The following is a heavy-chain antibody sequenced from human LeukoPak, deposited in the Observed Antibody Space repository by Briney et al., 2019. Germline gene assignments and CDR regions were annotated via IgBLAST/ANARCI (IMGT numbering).Heavy chain of an antibody. CDR1: GFTFSSYA. Sequence: PGRSLRLSCAASGFTFSSYAMHWVRQAPGKGLEWVAVISYDGSNKYYADSVKGRFTISRDNSKNTLYLQMNSLRAEDTAVYYCAREADIVATMTYYYYGMDVWGQGTTVTVSS. J-gene: IGHJ6*02. CDR2: ISYDGSNK. V-gene: IGHV3-30*04. CDR3: AREADIVATMTYYYYGMDV. D-gene: IGHD5-12*01.